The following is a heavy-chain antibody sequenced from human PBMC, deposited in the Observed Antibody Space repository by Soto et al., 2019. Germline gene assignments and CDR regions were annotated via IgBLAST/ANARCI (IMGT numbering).Heavy chain of an antibody. D-gene: IGHD4-17*01. CDR2: INRSGGST. J-gene: IGHJ5*02. CDR1: GYTFTTYY. V-gene: IGHV1-46*01. CDR3: AIVVVPTTATTSNCFDP. Sequence: QVQLVQSGADVKEPGASVKVSCKASGYTFTTYYLHWVRQAPGQGLEWMGIINRSGGSTNYAQRFQGRVTMTSDTSTSTVYMELSSLRADDTAVYYCAIVVVPTTATTSNCFDPWGQGTLVTGSS.